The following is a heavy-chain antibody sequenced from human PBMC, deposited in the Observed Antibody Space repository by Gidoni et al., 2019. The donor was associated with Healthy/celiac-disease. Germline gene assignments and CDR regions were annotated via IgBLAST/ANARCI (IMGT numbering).Heavy chain of an antibody. J-gene: IGHJ4*02. CDR1: GFTFSNAW. Sequence: EVQLVESGGGLVKPGGSLRLSCAASGFTFSNAWMSWVRQAPGKGLEWVGRIKSKTDGGTTDYAAPVKGRFTISRDDSKNTLYLQMNSLKTEDTAVYYCTTQTYYDYVWGSYRYPPLYFDYWGQGTLVTVSS. CDR2: IKSKTDGGTT. CDR3: TTQTYYDYVWGSYRYPPLYFDY. D-gene: IGHD3-16*02. V-gene: IGHV3-15*01.